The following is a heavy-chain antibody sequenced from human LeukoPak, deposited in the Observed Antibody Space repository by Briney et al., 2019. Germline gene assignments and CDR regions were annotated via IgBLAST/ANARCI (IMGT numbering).Heavy chain of an antibody. V-gene: IGHV3-74*01. J-gene: IGHJ4*02. D-gene: IGHD6-19*01. Sequence: GGSLRLSCAASGFTFSKYWMLWVRQAPGKGLESVSRINTDGTVTTYADSVKGRFTVSRDNADNTMFLQMNSVRDADKAVYYCATKQWLAPPPDSWGQGTPVTVSS. CDR1: GFTFSKYW. CDR3: ATKQWLAPPPDS. CDR2: INTDGTVT.